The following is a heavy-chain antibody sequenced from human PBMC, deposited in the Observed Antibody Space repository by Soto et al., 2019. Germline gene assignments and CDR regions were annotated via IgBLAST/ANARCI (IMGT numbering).Heavy chain of an antibody. D-gene: IGHD4-17*01. CDR3: ARKGSGDYALDC. V-gene: IGHV2-5*02. CDR1: GFSLSTGGVG. Sequence: QITLKESGPTLVKPTQTLTLTCTLSGFSLSTGGVGVGWIRQSPGKALEWLAVIYWDDVKHYSPSLERRLTITKDTSESEVVLTMTNMDPVDTAPYYCARKGSGDYALDCWGQGILVTVSS. J-gene: IGHJ4*02. CDR2: IYWDDVK.